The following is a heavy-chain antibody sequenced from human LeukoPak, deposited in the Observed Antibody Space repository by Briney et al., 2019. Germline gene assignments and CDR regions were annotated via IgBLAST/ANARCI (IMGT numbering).Heavy chain of an antibody. CDR1: GFTFSSYA. CDR3: ASLYDILTGYSPNAFDI. J-gene: IGHJ3*02. D-gene: IGHD3-9*01. Sequence: PGGSLRLSCAASGFTFSSYAMSWVRQAPGKGLEWVAFIRYDGSNKYYADSVKGRFTISRDNSKNTLYLQMNSLRAEDTAVYYCASLYDILTGYSPNAFDIWGQGTMVTVSS. CDR2: IRYDGSNK. V-gene: IGHV3-30*02.